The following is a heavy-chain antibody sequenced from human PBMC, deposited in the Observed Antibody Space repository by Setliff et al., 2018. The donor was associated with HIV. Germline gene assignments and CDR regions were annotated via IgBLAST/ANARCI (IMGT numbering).Heavy chain of an antibody. Sequence: PSETLSLTCSVSGYSISSDYYWGWLRQSPGKGLDWIGTIYHSGSTYYNPALKSRVTISVDPSTEQFSLRLTSVTAADTAVYYCATQTILFLEWLLSPLDYWGQGSLVTVSS. CDR2: IYHSGST. D-gene: IGHD3-3*01. J-gene: IGHJ4*02. CDR3: ATQTILFLEWLLSPLDY. CDR1: GYSISSDYY. V-gene: IGHV4-38-2*01.